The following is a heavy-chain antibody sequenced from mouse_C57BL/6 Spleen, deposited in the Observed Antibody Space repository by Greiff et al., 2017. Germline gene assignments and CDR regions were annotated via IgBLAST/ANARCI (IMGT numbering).Heavy chain of an antibody. CDR1: GYAFSSYW. CDR2: IYPGDGDT. J-gene: IGHJ3*01. D-gene: IGHD4-1*01. Sequence: VQLVESGAELVKPGASVKISCKASGYAFSSYWMNWVKQRPGKGLEWIGQIYPGDGDTNYNGKFKGKATLTADKSSSTAYMQLSSLTSEDSAVYFCARSTDWAWFAYWGQGTLVTVSA. CDR3: ARSTDWAWFAY. V-gene: IGHV1-80*01.